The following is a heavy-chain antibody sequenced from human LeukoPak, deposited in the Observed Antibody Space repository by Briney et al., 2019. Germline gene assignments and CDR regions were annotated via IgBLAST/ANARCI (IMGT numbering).Heavy chain of an antibody. J-gene: IGHJ4*02. Sequence: SETLSLTCTVSGDSVSSYCWSWIRQPPGERLEWIGCIYYSESATYNPSLKSRVTISLDTSKNQFFLKLSSVTAADTAVYYCARKRSFNLWGQGTLVTVSS. CDR2: IYYSESA. CDR1: GDSVSSYC. CDR3: ARKRSFNL. D-gene: IGHD1-14*01. V-gene: IGHV4-59*02.